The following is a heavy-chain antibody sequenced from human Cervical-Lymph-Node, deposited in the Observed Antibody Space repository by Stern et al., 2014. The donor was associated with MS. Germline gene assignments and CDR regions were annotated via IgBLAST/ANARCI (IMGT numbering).Heavy chain of an antibody. CDR1: GYTFTSYG. J-gene: IGHJ4*02. CDR3: ARDSGYSSSWYPWYFDY. Sequence: QEQLVQSGAEVKKPGASVKVSCKASGYTFTSYGISWVRPAPGQGLEWMGWISAYNGNTNYAQKLQGRVTMTTDTSTSTAYMELRSLRSDDTAVYYCARDSGYSSSWYPWYFDYWGQGTLVTVSS. V-gene: IGHV1-18*01. CDR2: ISAYNGNT. D-gene: IGHD6-13*01.